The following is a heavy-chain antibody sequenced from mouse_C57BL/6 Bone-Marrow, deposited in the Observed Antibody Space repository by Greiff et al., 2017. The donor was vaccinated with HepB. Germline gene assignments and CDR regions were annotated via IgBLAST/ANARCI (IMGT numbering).Heavy chain of an antibody. Sequence: EVKLVESEGGLVQPGSSMKLSCTASGFTFSDYYMAWVRQVPEKGLEWVANINYDGSSTYYLDSLKSRFIISRDNAKNILYLQMSSLKSEDTATYYCASRIAYYGSSCAMDYWGQGTSVTVSS. V-gene: IGHV5-16*01. CDR3: ASRIAYYGSSCAMDY. D-gene: IGHD1-1*01. CDR2: INYDGSST. CDR1: GFTFSDYY. J-gene: IGHJ4*01.